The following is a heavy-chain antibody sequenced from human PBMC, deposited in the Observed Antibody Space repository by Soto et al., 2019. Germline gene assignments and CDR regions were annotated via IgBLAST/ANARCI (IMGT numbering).Heavy chain of an antibody. CDR2: IHKSGTRT. CDR1: GFTFSSYA. D-gene: IGHD3-22*01. Sequence: PVGSLRLSCAASGFTFSSYAMNWVRQAPGKRLEWVSTIHKSGTRTYYADSVKGRFTISRDNSKNTLYLHMNTLRAEDTAVYYCAKEIDDYYDSSHNLDSWGQGTLVTVSS. CDR3: AKEIDDYYDSSHNLDS. V-gene: IGHV3-23*05. J-gene: IGHJ4*02.